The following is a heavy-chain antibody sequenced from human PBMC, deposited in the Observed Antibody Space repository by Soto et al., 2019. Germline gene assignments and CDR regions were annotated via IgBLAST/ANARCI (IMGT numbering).Heavy chain of an antibody. J-gene: IGHJ4*02. Sequence: GASVKVSCKASGGTFSSYTISWVRQAPGQGLGWMGGIIPIFGTANYAQKFQGRVTITADESTSTAYMELSSLRSEDTAVYYCARATISDPYDFWSGPYPRFDYWGQGTLVTVSS. V-gene: IGHV1-69*13. CDR3: ARATISDPYDFWSGPYPRFDY. CDR2: IIPIFGTA. D-gene: IGHD3-3*01. CDR1: GGTFSSYT.